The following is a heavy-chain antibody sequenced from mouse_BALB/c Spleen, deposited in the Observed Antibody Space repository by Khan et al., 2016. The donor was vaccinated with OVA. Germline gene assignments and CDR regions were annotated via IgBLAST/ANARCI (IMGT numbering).Heavy chain of an antibody. CDR2: ISYSGNT. D-gene: IGHD1-1*01. V-gene: IGHV3-2*02. J-gene: IGHJ2*01. CDR3: ARVYGGDFDY. Sequence: EVQLQESGPGLVKPSQSLSLICTVTGYSITSDYAWNWIRQFPGNKLEWMGFISYSGNTEYNPSLKSRISITRDTSKNQFFLQLNSVTTEDTATYYCARVYGGDFDYWGHGTTLTVSS. CDR1: GYSITSDYA.